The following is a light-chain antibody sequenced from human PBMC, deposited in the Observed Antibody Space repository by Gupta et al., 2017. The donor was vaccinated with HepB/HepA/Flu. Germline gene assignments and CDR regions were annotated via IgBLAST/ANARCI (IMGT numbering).Light chain of an antibody. CDR3: QQRDSTPRA. V-gene: IGKV1-39*01. J-gene: IGKJ5*01. CDR2: AAS. CDR1: QSISSY. Sequence: IQMTQSPSSLSASVGDRVTITCRASQSISSYLNWYQQKPGKAPKLLIYAASRVKSGVPSRFSGSGSGTDFTLTISRRQPEDFATYYCQQRDSTPRAFGQGTLVDIK.